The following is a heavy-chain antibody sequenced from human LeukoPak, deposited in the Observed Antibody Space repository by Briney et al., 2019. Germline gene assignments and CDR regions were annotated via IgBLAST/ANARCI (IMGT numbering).Heavy chain of an antibody. CDR1: GFTFSSYA. V-gene: IGHV3-23*01. CDR3: AKAYKLLYYYYYYMDV. J-gene: IGHJ6*03. D-gene: IGHD1-1*01. Sequence: GGSLRLPCAASGFTFSSYAMSWVRQAPGKGLEWVSAISGSGGSRYYADSVKGRFTISRDNSKNTLYLQMNSLRAEDTAVYYCAKAYKLLYYYYYYMDVWGKGTTVTVSS. CDR2: ISGSGGSR.